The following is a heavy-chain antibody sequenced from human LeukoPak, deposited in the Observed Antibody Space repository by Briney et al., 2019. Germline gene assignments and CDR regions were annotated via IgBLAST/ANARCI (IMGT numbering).Heavy chain of an antibody. J-gene: IGHJ5*02. CDR2: ISYNGSNK. D-gene: IGHD1-26*01. CDR1: GFTFSSYG. V-gene: IGHV3-30*03. CDR3: ARDLGATTWFDP. Sequence: GGSLRLSCSASGFTFSSYGMHWVRQAPGKGLEWVAVISYNGSNKYYADSVKGRFTISRDNSKNTLYLQMNSLRAEDTAVYYCARDLGATTWFDPWGQGTLVTVSS.